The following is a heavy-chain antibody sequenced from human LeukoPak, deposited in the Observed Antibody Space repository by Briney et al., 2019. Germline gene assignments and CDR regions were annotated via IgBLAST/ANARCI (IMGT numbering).Heavy chain of an antibody. CDR2: IYYSGST. V-gene: IGHV4-39*01. CDR3: ARLWEYGPAAGTLEDVFAFDI. CDR1: GGSISSGSYY. Sequence: PSETLSLTCTVSGGSISSGSYYWGWIRQPPGKGLEWIGSIYYSGSTYYNPSLKSRVTISVDTSKNQFSLKLSSVTAADTAVYYCARLWEYGPAAGTLEDVFAFDIWGQGTMVTVSS. D-gene: IGHD6-13*01. J-gene: IGHJ3*02.